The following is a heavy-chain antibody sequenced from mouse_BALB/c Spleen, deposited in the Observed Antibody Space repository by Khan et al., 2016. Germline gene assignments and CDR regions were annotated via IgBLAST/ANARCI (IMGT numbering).Heavy chain of an antibody. D-gene: IGHD1-1*01. V-gene: IGHV1-80*01. CDR3: ARDYYGRDFDY. CDR2: IYPGDGAT. J-gene: IGHJ2*01. Sequence: QVQLKQSGAELVRPGSSVKISCKASGYAFSSYWMNWVKQRPGQGLEWIGQIYPGDGATNYNGKFKGTATLTADQSSSTAYMQLSSLTSEDSAVYFCARDYYGRDFDYWGQGTTLTVSS. CDR1: GYAFSSYW.